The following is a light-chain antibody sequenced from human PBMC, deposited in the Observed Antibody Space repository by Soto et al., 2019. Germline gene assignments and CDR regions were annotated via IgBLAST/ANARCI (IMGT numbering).Light chain of an antibody. CDR3: QQYNNWPFS. CDR2: DVS. Sequence: EILITQSPATLSVSPGERVTLSCRAGQGVTTNFAWYQQKSGQSPRLLIYDVSSRETGVPSRFSGTGSETEFTLTISGLQAEDSAIYFCQQYNNWPFSFGQGTRLEIK. CDR1: QGVTTN. V-gene: IGKV3-15*01. J-gene: IGKJ5*01.